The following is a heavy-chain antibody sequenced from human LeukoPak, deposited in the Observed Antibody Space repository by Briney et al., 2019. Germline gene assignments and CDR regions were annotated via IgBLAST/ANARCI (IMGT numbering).Heavy chain of an antibody. D-gene: IGHD3-16*01. CDR1: GFTFSSYA. Sequence: GGSLRLSCAASGFTFSSYAMSWVRQAPGKGLEWVSFISSSGSHVYYADTLRGRFTISRDNSKNTLYLQMNSLRAEDTAVYYCARDARPFRGEGTFDYWGQGTLVTVSS. CDR2: ISSSGSHV. CDR3: ARDARPFRGEGTFDY. V-gene: IGHV3-21*01. J-gene: IGHJ4*02.